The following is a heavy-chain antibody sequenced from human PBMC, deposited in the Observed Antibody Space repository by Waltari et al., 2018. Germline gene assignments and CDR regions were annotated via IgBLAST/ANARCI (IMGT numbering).Heavy chain of an antibody. V-gene: IGHV1-8*03. J-gene: IGHJ4*02. CDR1: GYTFTSYD. D-gene: IGHD3-9*01. CDR3: ARGPINYDILTGTLDY. Sequence: QVQLVQSGAEVKKPGASVKVSCKASGYTFTSYDINWVRQATGQGLEWIGWMNPNRGNTGYAQKFQGRVTITRNTSISTAYMELSSLRSEDTAVYYCARGPINYDILTGTLDYWGQGTLVTVSS. CDR2: MNPNRGNT.